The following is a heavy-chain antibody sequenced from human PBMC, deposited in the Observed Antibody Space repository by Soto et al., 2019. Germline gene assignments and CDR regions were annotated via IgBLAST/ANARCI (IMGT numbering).Heavy chain of an antibody. V-gene: IGHV1-18*04. J-gene: IGHJ4*02. CDR1: GYTFNRHG. CDR2: ISGYNGDI. Sequence: QVNLVQSGGEVKKPGASVKVSCKAPGYTFNRHGITLVRQAPGQGLEWMGWISGYNGDINYEQKFQGRVTLSSDTLTSTVYFELKSLRFNDTAVYYCARVRIVGAREIDFWGQGTVVTVSS. D-gene: IGHD1-26*01. CDR3: ARVRIVGAREIDF.